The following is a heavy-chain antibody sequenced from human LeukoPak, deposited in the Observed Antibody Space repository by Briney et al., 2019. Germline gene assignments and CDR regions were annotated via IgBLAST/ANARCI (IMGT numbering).Heavy chain of an antibody. CDR3: AKRGYCRGGTCFSHDAFDI. CDR1: GFIFSSYG. CDR2: ISCDGGNI. D-gene: IGHD2-15*01. J-gene: IGHJ3*02. Sequence: PGGSLRLSCAASGFIFSSYGMHWVRQAPGKGLEWVAVISCDGGNISYTDSVKGRFTISRDNSKNTLYLQMNSLRAEDTAVYYCAKRGYCRGGTCFSHDAFDIWGQGTMVTVSS. V-gene: IGHV3-30*18.